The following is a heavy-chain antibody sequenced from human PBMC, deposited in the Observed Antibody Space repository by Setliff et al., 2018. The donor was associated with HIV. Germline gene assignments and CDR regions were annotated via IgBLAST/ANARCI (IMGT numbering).Heavy chain of an antibody. Sequence: SETLSLTCAVYGGAFNGYYWNWIRQSPGKGLEWIGEIHHGGGTKYNPSLKSRVTVSLDMSKNQFSLKLNSLTAADTGVYYCATFFVSTATTQDYWGQGTLVTVSS. CDR1: GGAFNGYY. D-gene: IGHD4-17*01. V-gene: IGHV4-34*01. CDR3: ATFFVSTATTQDY. CDR2: IHHGGGT. J-gene: IGHJ4*02.